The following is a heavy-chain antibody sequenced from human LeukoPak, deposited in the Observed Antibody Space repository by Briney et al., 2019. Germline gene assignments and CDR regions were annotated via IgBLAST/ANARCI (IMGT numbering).Heavy chain of an antibody. J-gene: IGHJ5*02. V-gene: IGHV3-48*03. CDR2: ISSSGSTI. D-gene: IGHD3-22*01. CDR1: GFTFSSYE. CDR3: AKGYYDSSGYNWFDP. Sequence: GGSLRLSCAASGFTFSSYEMNWVRQAPGKGLEWVSYISSSGSTIYYADSVKGRFTISRDNAKNSLYLQMNSLRAEDTAVYYCAKGYYDSSGYNWFDPWGQGTLVTVSS.